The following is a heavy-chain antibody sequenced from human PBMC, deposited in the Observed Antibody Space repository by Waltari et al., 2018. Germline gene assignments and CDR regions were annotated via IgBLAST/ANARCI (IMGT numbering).Heavy chain of an antibody. CDR3: ARKGVGYNSLDF. CDR1: GGSISSGYY. Sequence: QVQLQESGPGLVKPSETLSLTCAVSGGSISSGYYWSWIRQPPGKGLEWIGYIGGSSLIPYYNPPLNSQVPISKDTSTNHFSLKLSSVPAADTAVYYCARKGVGYNSLDFWGRGVLVTVSS. CDR2: IGGSSLIP. V-gene: IGHV4-38-2*01. D-gene: IGHD1-1*01. J-gene: IGHJ4*02.